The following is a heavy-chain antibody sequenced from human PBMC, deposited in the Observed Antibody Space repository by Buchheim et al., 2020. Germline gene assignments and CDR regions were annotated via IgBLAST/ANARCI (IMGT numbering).Heavy chain of an antibody. D-gene: IGHD4-17*01. J-gene: IGHJ4*02. V-gene: IGHV3-30-3*01. Sequence: QVQLEESGGGVVQPGRSLRLSCAASGFTFSSYAMHWVRQAPGKGLEWVAVISYDGSNKYYADSVKGRVTISRDNSKNTLYLQMISLRAEDTAVYYCAPRGSTTVNYWGQGTL. CDR3: APRGSTTVNY. CDR1: GFTFSSYA. CDR2: ISYDGSNK.